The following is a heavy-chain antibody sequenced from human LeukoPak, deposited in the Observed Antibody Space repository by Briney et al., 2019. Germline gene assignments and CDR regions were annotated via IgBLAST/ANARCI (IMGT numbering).Heavy chain of an antibody. D-gene: IGHD6-19*01. V-gene: IGHV4-59*01. CDR1: GGSITSYY. Sequence: PSETLSLTCTVSGGSITSYYWNWLRQPPGKGLEWNGYIYYSGSTNYNPSLKSRVTLSVDTSKNQFSLNLTSVTAADTAVYYCARDDSSGWYGAGYFDYRGQGTLVTVSS. CDR2: IYYSGST. J-gene: IGHJ4*02. CDR3: ARDDSSGWYGAGYFDY.